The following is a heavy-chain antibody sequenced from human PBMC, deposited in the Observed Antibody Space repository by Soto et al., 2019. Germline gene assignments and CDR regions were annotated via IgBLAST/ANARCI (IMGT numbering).Heavy chain of an antibody. CDR1: GFTFSSYG. J-gene: IGHJ4*02. D-gene: IGHD4-17*01. CDR3: AKDLRYDYGARTGFDY. Sequence: GGSLRLSCAASGFTFSSYGMHWVRQAPGKGLEWVAVIWYDGSNKYYADSVKGRFTISRDNSKNTLYLQMNSLRAEDTALYYCAKDLRYDYGARTGFDYWGQGALVTVSS. CDR2: IWYDGSNK. V-gene: IGHV3-33*06.